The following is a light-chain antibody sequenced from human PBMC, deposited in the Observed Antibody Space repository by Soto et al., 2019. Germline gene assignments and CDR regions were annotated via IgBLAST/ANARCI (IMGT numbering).Light chain of an antibody. CDR2: AAS. CDR1: QSISSN. Sequence: DIQMTQSPSSLSASVGERVTITCRASQSISSNLNWYQQKPGKAPKLLIYAASTLPSGVPSRFSGSGSGTDFTLTISSLQPEDFATYYCQQSYSTPSTFGPGTKVDIK. V-gene: IGKV1-39*01. J-gene: IGKJ3*01. CDR3: QQSYSTPST.